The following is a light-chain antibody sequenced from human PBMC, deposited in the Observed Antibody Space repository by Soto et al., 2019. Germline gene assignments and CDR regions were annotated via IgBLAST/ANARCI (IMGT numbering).Light chain of an antibody. CDR2: QDT. CDR1: KLGDKY. CDR3: QAWDSSTVV. J-gene: IGLJ2*01. Sequence: SYELTQPPSVSVSPGQTASITCSGDKLGDKYAYWYQQRPGQSPVLVLYQDTKRPSGIPERFSGSNSGNTATLTISGTQAMDEADYYCQAWDSSTVVFGGGTKVTVL. V-gene: IGLV3-1*01.